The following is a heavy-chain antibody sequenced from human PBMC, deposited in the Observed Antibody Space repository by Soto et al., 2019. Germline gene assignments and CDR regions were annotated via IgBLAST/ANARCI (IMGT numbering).Heavy chain of an antibody. CDR1: TETFNNYG. Sequence: ASVKVSCKASTETFNNYGITWVRQAPGQGLEWMGWISTYNGNTNTCHAQRFQGRFTMTSDSASNTAYMELRSLTPDDTAVYYCARGGQKNVYTSIGPWGQGTLVTVSS. CDR3: ARGGQKNVYTSIGP. J-gene: IGHJ5*02. V-gene: IGHV1-18*04. CDR2: ISTYNGNT. D-gene: IGHD1-1*01.